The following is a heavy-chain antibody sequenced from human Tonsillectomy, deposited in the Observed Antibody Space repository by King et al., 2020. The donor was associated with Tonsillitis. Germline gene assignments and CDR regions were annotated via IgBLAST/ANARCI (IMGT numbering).Heavy chain of an antibody. V-gene: IGHV3-11*01. Sequence: QLVQSGGGLVKPGGSLRLSCAASGFTFSDYYMSWIRQAPGKGLEWDSYISISGSTIYYADSVKGRFTISRDNAKNSLYLQMNSLRAEDTAVYYCASVFYDFWSGYLDYWGQGTLVTVSS. CDR1: GFTFSDYY. J-gene: IGHJ4*02. D-gene: IGHD3-3*01. CDR3: ASVFYDFWSGYLDY. CDR2: ISISGSTI.